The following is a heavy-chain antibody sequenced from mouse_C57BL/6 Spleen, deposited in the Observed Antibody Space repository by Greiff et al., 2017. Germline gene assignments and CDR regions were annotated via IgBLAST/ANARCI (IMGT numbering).Heavy chain of an antibody. CDR3: ARPSYYSNYDY. CDR2: IYPGDGDT. D-gene: IGHD2-5*01. V-gene: IGHV1-82*01. CDR1: GYAFSSSW. J-gene: IGHJ2*01. Sequence: QVHVKQSGPELVKPGASVKISCKASGYAFSSSWMNWVKQRPGKGLEWIGRIYPGDGDTNYNGKFKGKATLTADKSSSTAYMQLSSLTSEDSAVYFCARPSYYSNYDYWGQGTTLTVSS.